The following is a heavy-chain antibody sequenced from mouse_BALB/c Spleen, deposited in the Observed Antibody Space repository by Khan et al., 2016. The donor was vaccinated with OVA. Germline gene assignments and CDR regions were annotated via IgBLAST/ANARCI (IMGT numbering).Heavy chain of an antibody. D-gene: IGHD2-3*01. V-gene: IGHV3-2*02. CDR1: GYSITSDYA. J-gene: IGHJ4*01. CDR2: INYSGST. Sequence: VQLKQSGPGLVNPSQSLSLTCTVTGYSITSDYAWNWIRQFPENKLEWMGYINYSGSTNYNPALKSRISITRDTSKNQFFLQLNSVTTEDTATYYCARDGSRYNYAMDYWGQGTSVTVSS. CDR3: ARDGSRYNYAMDY.